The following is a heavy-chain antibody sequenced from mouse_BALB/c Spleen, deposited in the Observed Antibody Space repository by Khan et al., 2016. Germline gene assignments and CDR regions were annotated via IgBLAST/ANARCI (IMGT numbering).Heavy chain of an antibody. CDR3: ARDDRWFAY. CDR2: ISDGGSYT. Sequence: EVELVESGGGLVKPGGSLKLSCAASGFTFSDYYMYWVRQTPDKRLEWVATISDGGSYTYYPDSVKGRFTIYRDNAKNNLYLQMSSLKSVDTAMYYCARDDRWFAYWGQGTLVTVSA. D-gene: IGHD2-14*01. V-gene: IGHV5-4*02. CDR1: GFTFSDYY. J-gene: IGHJ3*01.